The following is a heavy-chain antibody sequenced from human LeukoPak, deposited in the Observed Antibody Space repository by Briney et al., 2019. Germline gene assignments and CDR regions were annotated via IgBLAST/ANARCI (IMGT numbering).Heavy chain of an antibody. CDR2: FDPEDGET. CDR3: ATDPTSYGDYVGPDY. CDR1: GYTLTELS. D-gene: IGHD4-17*01. Sequence: GSVKVSCKVSGYTLTELSMHWVRQAPGKGLEWMGGFDPEDGETIYAQKFQGRVTMTEDTSTDTAYMELSSLRSEDTAVYYCATDPTSYGDYVGPDYWGQGTLVTVSS. J-gene: IGHJ4*02. V-gene: IGHV1-24*01.